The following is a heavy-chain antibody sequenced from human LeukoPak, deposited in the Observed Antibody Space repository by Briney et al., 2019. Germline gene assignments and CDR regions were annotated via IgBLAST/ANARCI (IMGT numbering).Heavy chain of an antibody. V-gene: IGHV3-23*01. J-gene: IGHJ4*02. CDR2: ISGSGGST. D-gene: IGHD5-18*01. CDR1: GFTFSSYA. Sequence: SGGSLRLSCAASGFTFSSYAMSWVRQAPGKGLEWVSAISGSGGSTYYADSVKGRFTISRDNSKNTLYLQMNSLRAEDTAVYYCASPAHRGYSYGVNSDYWGQGTLVTVSS. CDR3: ASPAHRGYSYGVNSDY.